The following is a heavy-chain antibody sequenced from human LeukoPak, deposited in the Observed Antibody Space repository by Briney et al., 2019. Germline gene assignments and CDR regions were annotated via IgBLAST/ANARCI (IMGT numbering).Heavy chain of an antibody. CDR1: GYTFSSYS. Sequence: ASVKVSCKASGYTFSSYSLSWVRQAPGQGLEWMGWVCTYKSDTNYAQNLQGRVTITRNTSISTAYMELSSLRSEDTAVYYCARALKYGDYGYWGQGTLVTVSS. V-gene: IGHV1-18*01. J-gene: IGHJ4*02. D-gene: IGHD4-17*01. CDR2: VCTYKSDT. CDR3: ARALKYGDYGY.